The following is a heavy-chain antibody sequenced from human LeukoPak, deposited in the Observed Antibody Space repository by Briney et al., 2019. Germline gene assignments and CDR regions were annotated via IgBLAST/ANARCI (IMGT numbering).Heavy chain of an antibody. V-gene: IGHV4-30-4*08. CDR3: ARGVPAASLDY. CDR2: IYYSGST. J-gene: IGHJ4*02. CDR1: GGSISSGDHY. D-gene: IGHD2-15*01. Sequence: PSQTLSLTCTVSGGSISSGDHYWSWIRQPPGKGREYIGYIYYSGSTYYNPSLKSRVTISVDTSKNQFSLKLSSVTAADTAVYYCARGVPAASLDYWGQGTLVTVSS.